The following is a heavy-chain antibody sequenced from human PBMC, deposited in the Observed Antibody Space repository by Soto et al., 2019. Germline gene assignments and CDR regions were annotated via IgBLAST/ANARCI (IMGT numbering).Heavy chain of an antibody. V-gene: IGHV4-39*07. CDR1: GASISIGTDY. J-gene: IGHJ4*02. D-gene: IGHD1-26*01. CDR3: ARTPLL. CDR2: IHYSGST. Sequence: SETLSLTCSVSGASISIGTDYWGWIRQPPGKGLEWIGNIHYSGSTYYNPSLKSRVTISVDTSKNQFSLKLSSVTAADTAVYYCARTPLLWGQGTLVTVSS.